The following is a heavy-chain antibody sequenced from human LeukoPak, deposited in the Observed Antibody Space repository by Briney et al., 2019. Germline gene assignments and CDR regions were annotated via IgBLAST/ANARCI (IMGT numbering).Heavy chain of an antibody. V-gene: IGHV3-23*01. CDR3: AKGGRTTWFDP. Sequence: PGGSLRLSCAASGFTFSDYSMTWVRQAPGKGLEWVSTIRETGGETYYADSVKGRFTVSRDNSKNTLSVEMNSLRAEDTAVYYCAKGGRTTWFDPWGQGTLVTASS. CDR2: IRETGGET. J-gene: IGHJ5*02. CDR1: GFTFSDYS. D-gene: IGHD2-2*01.